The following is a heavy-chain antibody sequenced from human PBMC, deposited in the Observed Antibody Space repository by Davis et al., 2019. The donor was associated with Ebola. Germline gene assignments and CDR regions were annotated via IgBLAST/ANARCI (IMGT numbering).Heavy chain of an antibody. J-gene: IGHJ4*02. Sequence: SETLSLTCAVYGGSFSGYYWSWIRQPPGKGLEWIGSIYYSGSTYYNPSLKSRVTIPVDTSKNQFSLKLSSVTAADTAVYYCAIFGVVIDYWGQGTLVTVSS. CDR2: IYYSGST. V-gene: IGHV4-34*01. CDR3: AIFGVVIDY. D-gene: IGHD3-3*02. CDR1: GGSFSGYY.